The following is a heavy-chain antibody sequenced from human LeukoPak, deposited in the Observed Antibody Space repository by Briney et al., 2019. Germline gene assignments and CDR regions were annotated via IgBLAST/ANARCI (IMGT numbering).Heavy chain of an antibody. CDR1: GFTFSTYG. Sequence: PGGSLRLSCAASGFTFSTYGMHWVRQAPGKGLEWVAVIWFDGSDKYYADSVKGLFTMSRDNSKNTLYLQSNILRAEDTALYFCAKGLWGTTVTPLDYWGQGTLVTVSS. V-gene: IGHV3-33*06. CDR2: IWFDGSDK. J-gene: IGHJ4*02. D-gene: IGHD4-17*01. CDR3: AKGLWGTTVTPLDY.